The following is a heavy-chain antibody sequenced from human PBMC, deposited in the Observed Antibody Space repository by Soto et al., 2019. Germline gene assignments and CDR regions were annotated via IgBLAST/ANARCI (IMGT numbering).Heavy chain of an antibody. V-gene: IGHV1-2*02. Sequence: ASVKVSCKASGYTFSDNYLHWVRQAPGQGLEWMAYINPISGGTTYAQKFQGRVTVTRDTSTNTAYMDLRRLTSDDTAIYYCVRNGEKWSDGFDSRGQGTLVTVSS. CDR2: INPISGGT. CDR1: GYTFSDNY. J-gene: IGHJ4*02. D-gene: IGHD1-26*01. CDR3: VRNGEKWSDGFDS.